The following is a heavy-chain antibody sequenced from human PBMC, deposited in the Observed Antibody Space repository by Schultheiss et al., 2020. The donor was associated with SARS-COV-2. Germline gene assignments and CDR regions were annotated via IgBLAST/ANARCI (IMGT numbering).Heavy chain of an antibody. D-gene: IGHD5/OR15-5a*01. J-gene: IGHJ5*02. CDR3: ARILRSVMGDP. Sequence: ASVKVSCKASGYTFNNYGISWVRQAPEQGLEWMGRIIPILGIANYAQKFQDRVTMTRDTSTTTAYMELRSLRSDDTAVYYCARILRSVMGDPWGQGTLVTVSS. CDR1: GYTFNNYG. CDR2: IIPILGIA. V-gene: IGHV1-18*01.